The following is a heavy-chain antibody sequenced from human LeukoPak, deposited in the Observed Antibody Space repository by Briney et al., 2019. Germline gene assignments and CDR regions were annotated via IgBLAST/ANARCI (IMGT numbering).Heavy chain of an antibody. V-gene: IGHV4-39*07. CDR3: ARYDSSGYSWYVFDY. CDR1: GGSISTSSYY. D-gene: IGHD3-22*01. CDR2: IYYSGST. Sequence: SETLSLTCTVSGGSISTSSYYWGWIRQPPGKGLEWIGSIYYSGSTYYNPSLKSRVTISVDTSKNQFSLKLSSVTAADTAVYYCARYDSSGYSWYVFDYWGQGTLATVSS. J-gene: IGHJ4*02.